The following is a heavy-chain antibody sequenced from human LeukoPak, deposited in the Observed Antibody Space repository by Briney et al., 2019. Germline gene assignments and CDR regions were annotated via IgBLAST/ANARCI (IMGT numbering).Heavy chain of an antibody. CDR3: ARPRDTARIFDY. CDR1: GGSISSSSYY. J-gene: IGHJ4*02. V-gene: IGHV4-39*07. D-gene: IGHD5-18*01. CDR2: IYYSGST. Sequence: SETLSLTCTVSGGSISSSSYYWGWIRQPPGKGLEWIGSIYYSGSTYYNPSLKSRVTISVDTSKNQFSLKLSSVTAADTAVYYCARPRDTARIFDYWGQGTLVTVSS.